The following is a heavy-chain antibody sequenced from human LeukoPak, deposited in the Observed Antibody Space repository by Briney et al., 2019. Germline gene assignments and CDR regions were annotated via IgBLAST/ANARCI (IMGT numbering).Heavy chain of an antibody. Sequence: SETLSLTCTISGGSVGDYYWSWIRQSPGKGLEWIGYIYHTGSTSYSPSLKSRVTISADTSQNQFSLKLSSVTAADTAVYYCASRKLGNDYWGQGTLVTVSS. CDR1: GGSVGDYY. V-gene: IGHV4-59*02. CDR3: ASRKLGNDY. D-gene: IGHD7-27*01. J-gene: IGHJ4*02. CDR2: IYHTGST.